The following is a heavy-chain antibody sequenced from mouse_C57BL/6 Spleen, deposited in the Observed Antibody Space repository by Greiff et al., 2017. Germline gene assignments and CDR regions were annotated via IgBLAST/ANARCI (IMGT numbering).Heavy chain of an antibody. D-gene: IGHD2-3*01. CDR3: ARNNDGYPFYAMDY. J-gene: IGHJ4*01. CDR2: IWTGGGT. V-gene: IGHV2-9-1*01. CDR1: GFSLTSYA. Sequence: VKLVESGPGLVAPSQSLSITCTVSGFSLTSYAISWVRLPPGKGLEWLGVIWTGGGTNYNSALKSRLSISKDNSKSQVFLKMNSLQTVDTARYYCARNNDGYPFYAMDYWGQGTSVTVSS.